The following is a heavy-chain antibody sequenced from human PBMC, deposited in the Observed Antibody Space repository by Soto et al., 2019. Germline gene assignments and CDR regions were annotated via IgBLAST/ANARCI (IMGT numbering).Heavy chain of an antibody. CDR2: IRNKANSYAT. J-gene: IGHJ4*02. D-gene: IGHD3-22*01. CDR1: GFTFSDHY. CDR3: AKGGIPMIVVATATFYFDS. Sequence: GGSLRLSCAASGFTFSDHYMDWVRQAPGKGLEWVGRIRNKANSYATEYAASVKDRFTISRDNARNTLYLQMSSLTVDDTAVYFCAKGGIPMIVVATATFYFDSWGQGSLVTVSS. V-gene: IGHV3-72*01.